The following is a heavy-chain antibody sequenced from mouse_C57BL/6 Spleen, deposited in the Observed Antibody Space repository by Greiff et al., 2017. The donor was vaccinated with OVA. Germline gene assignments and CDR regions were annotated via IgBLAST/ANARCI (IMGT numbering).Heavy chain of an antibody. Sequence: EVQLVESGGGLVKPGGSLKLSCAASGFTFSSYAMSWVRQTPEKRLEWVATISDGGSYTYYPDNVKGRFTISRDNAKNNPYLQMSHLKSEDTAMYYCASTVVATEGYFDVWGTGTTVTVSS. CDR3: ASTVVATEGYFDV. D-gene: IGHD1-1*01. CDR1: GFTFSSYA. J-gene: IGHJ1*03. CDR2: ISDGGSYT. V-gene: IGHV5-4*01.